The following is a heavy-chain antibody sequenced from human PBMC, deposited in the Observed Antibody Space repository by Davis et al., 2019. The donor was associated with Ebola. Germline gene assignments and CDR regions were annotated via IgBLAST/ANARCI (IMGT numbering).Heavy chain of an antibody. CDR1: GGFVSSGGYS. V-gene: IGHV4-30-2*03. J-gene: IGHJ6*04. CDR2: YYYTGST. D-gene: IGHD2-8*02. CDR3: AILLGRYYYYGMDV. Sequence: SETLSLTCAVSGGFVSSGGYSWSWIRQPPGKGLEWIGYYYYTGSTYYNPSIRSRATISADTSENQFSLRLSSVTAADTAVYYCAILLGRYYYYGMDVWGKGTTVTVSS.